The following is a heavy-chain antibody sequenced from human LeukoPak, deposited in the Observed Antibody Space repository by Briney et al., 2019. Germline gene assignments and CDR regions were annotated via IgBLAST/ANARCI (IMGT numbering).Heavy chain of an antibody. CDR1: GYTFTAHD. CDR2: INPNSGGT. V-gene: IGHV1-2*02. J-gene: IGHJ6*03. Sequence: ASVKVSCKTSGYTFTAHDIFWVRQAPGQGLEWMGWINPNSGGTNYAQKFQGRVTMTRDTSISTAYMELSRLRSDDTAVYYCARDGGGSGSYPKSDRRPEYYYYYMDVWGKGTTVTVSS. CDR3: ARDGGGSGSYPKSDRRPEYYYYYMDV. D-gene: IGHD3-10*01.